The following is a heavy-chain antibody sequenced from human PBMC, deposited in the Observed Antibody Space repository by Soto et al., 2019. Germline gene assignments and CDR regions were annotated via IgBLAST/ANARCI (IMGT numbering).Heavy chain of an antibody. V-gene: IGHV4-30-4*01. J-gene: IGHJ4*02. CDR1: GGSISSGDYY. CDR3: ARVEMATIGLDY. D-gene: IGHD5-12*01. CDR2: IYYSGST. Sequence: SETLSLTCTVSGGSISSGDYYWSCIRQPPGKGLEWIGYIYYSGSTYYNPSLKSRVTISVDTSKNQFSLKLSSVTAADTAVYYCARVEMATIGLDYWGQGTLVTVSS.